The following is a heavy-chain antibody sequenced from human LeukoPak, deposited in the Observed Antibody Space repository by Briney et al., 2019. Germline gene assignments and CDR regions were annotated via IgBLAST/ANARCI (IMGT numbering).Heavy chain of an antibody. V-gene: IGHV1-24*01. CDR2: FDPEDGET. CDR3: ATRLRDIVVVVAAYFDY. Sequence: ASVKVSRKVSGYTLTELSMHWVRQAPGKGLEWMGGFDPEDGETIYAQKFQGRVTMTEDTSTDTAYMELSSLRSEDTAVYYCATRLRDIVVVVAAYFDYWGQGTLVTVSS. J-gene: IGHJ4*02. CDR1: GYTLTELS. D-gene: IGHD2-15*01.